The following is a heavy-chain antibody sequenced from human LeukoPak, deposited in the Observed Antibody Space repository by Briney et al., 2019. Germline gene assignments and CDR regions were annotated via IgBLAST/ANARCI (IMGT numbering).Heavy chain of an antibody. V-gene: IGHV5-51*01. CDR2: IYPGDSDT. CDR1: GYSFTSYW. J-gene: IGHJ3*02. Sequence: ASVKVSCKGSGYSFTSYWIGWVRQMPGKGLEWMGIIYPGDSDTRYSPSFQGQVTISADKSISTAYLQWSSLKASDTAMYYCARHSSSGWYGGDDAFDIWGQGTMVTVSS. CDR3: ARHSSSGWYGGDDAFDI. D-gene: IGHD6-19*01.